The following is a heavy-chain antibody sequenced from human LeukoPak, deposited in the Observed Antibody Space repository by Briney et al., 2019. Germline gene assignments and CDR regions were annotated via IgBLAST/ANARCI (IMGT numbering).Heavy chain of an antibody. D-gene: IGHD3-22*01. Sequence: SETLSLTCTVSVDSISISSYYWGWIRQPPGKGLGWIGRIYNSGSTSYNPPLKSRVHLSVDTSQTHFSLNMYSVTAADTAVYYCARHPHYYYDNSARWGQGTLVTVYS. CDR2: IYNSGST. V-gene: IGHV4-39*01. CDR1: VDSISISSYY. J-gene: IGHJ4*02. CDR3: ARHPHYYYDNSAR.